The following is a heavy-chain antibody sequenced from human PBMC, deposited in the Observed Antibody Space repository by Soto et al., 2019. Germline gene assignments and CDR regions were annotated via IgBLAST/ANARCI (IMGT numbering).Heavy chain of an antibody. Sequence: GGSLRLSCAASGFTFSNYAMHWVRQPPGKGLEWVAVISYDASNKYYAGSVKGRFTISRDNSKNTLYLQMNSLRAEDTAVYYCARTRGYYYDSSGYYDYWGQGILVT. CDR1: GFTFSNYA. CDR3: ARTRGYYYDSSGYYDY. J-gene: IGHJ4*02. D-gene: IGHD3-22*01. V-gene: IGHV3-30-3*01. CDR2: ISYDASNK.